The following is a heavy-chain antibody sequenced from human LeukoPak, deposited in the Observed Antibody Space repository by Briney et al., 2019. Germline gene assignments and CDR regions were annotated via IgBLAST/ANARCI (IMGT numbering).Heavy chain of an antibody. CDR2: ISWNSGSI. V-gene: IGHV3-9*01. CDR3: AKVLDYGDYYFDY. D-gene: IGHD4-17*01. J-gene: IGHJ4*02. Sequence: GGSLRLSCAASGFTFDDYAMHWVRQAPGKGLEWVSGISWNSGSIGYADSVKGRSTISRDNAKNSLYLQMNSLRAEDTALYYCAKVLDYGDYYFDYWGQGTLVTVSS. CDR1: GFTFDDYA.